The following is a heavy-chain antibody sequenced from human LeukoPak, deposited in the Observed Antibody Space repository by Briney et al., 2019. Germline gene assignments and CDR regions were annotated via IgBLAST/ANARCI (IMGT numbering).Heavy chain of an antibody. D-gene: IGHD3-3*01. CDR2: IYYSGST. J-gene: IGHJ4*02. Sequence: SETLSLTCTVSGVSISSYYWRWIRQPPGKGLEWIGYIYYSGSTNYNPSLKSRVTISVDTSKNQFSLKLSSVTAADTAVYYCARGRFWSGYSPDYWGQGTLVTVSS. CDR3: ARGRFWSGYSPDY. CDR1: GVSISSYY. V-gene: IGHV4-59*01.